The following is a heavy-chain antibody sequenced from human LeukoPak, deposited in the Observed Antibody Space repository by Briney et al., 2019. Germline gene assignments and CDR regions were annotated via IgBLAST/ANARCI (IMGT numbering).Heavy chain of an antibody. J-gene: IGHJ4*02. CDR3: VRLTFYEGRGHYPDH. CDR2: ISSDGTSA. CDR1: GFTFSSHR. Sequence: PGGSLRLSCGASGFTFSSHRMHRVRQAPGEAPAWVARISSDGTSAVYADSVRGRFTVSRDNAKSTMFLQMDSLRAEDTAVYYCVRLTFYEGRGHYPDHWGQGTLVTVSS. D-gene: IGHD3-22*01. V-gene: IGHV3-74*01.